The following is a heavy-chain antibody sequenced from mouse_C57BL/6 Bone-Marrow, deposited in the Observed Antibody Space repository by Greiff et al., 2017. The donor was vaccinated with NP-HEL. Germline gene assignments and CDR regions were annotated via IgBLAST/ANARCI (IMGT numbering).Heavy chain of an antibody. CDR3: ARPVVGDY. J-gene: IGHJ2*01. CDR2: IYPRSGNT. CDR1: GYTFTSYG. V-gene: IGHV1-81*01. Sequence: QVQLQQSGAELARPVASVKLSCKASGYTFTSYGISWVKQRTGQGLEWIGEIYPRSGNTYYNEKFKGKATLTADKSSSTAYMELRSLTSEDSAVYFCARPVVGDYWGQGTTLTVSS. D-gene: IGHD1-1*01.